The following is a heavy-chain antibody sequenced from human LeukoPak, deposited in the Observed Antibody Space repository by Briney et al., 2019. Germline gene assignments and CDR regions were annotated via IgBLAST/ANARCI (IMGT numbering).Heavy chain of an antibody. CDR2: INHSGST. V-gene: IGHV4-34*01. J-gene: IGHJ5*02. CDR3: ARGHNWFDP. CDR1: GGSFSGYY. Sequence: PSKTLSLTCAVYGGSFSGYYWSWIRQPPGKGLEWIGEINHSGSTNYNPSLKSRVTISVDTSKNQFSLKLSSVTAADTAVYYCARGHNWFDPWGQGTLVTVSS.